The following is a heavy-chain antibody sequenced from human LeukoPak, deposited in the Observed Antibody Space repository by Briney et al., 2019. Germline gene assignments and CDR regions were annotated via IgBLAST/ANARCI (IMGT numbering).Heavy chain of an antibody. V-gene: IGHV3-30*18. CDR3: AKDLQLESAHFDY. Sequence: GGSLRLSCAASGFTFSRYGMHWVRQAPGKGLEWVAVISYNGSNKYYADSVKGRFTISRDNSKNTLYLQMNSLRAEDTAVYYCAKDLQLESAHFDYWGQGTLVTVSS. CDR2: ISYNGSNK. J-gene: IGHJ4*02. CDR1: GFTFSRYG. D-gene: IGHD5-24*01.